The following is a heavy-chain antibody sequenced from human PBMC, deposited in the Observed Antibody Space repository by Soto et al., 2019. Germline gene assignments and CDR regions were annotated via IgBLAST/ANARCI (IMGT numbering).Heavy chain of an antibody. CDR2: IIPIFGTA. V-gene: IGHV1-69*06. CDR3: ARDHVGATPFDY. D-gene: IGHD1-26*01. J-gene: IGHJ4*02. Sequence: QVQLVQSGAEVKKPGSSVKVSCKASGGTFSSYAISWVRQAPGQGLEWMGGIIPIFGTATYAQKFQGRVTITADKCTSTAYMELSRLRSEDTAVYYCARDHVGATPFDYWGQGTLVTVSS. CDR1: GGTFSSYA.